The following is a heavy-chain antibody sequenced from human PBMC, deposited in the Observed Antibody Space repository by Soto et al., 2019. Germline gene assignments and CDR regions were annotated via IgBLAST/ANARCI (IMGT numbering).Heavy chain of an antibody. CDR3: ASSLGYGGSYASYYYGMDV. J-gene: IGHJ6*02. D-gene: IGHD1-26*01. Sequence: GGSLRLSCAASGFTFSSYGMHWVRQAPGKGLEWVAVIWYDGSNKYYADSVKGRFTISRDNSKNTLYLQMNSLRAEDTAVYYCASSLGYGGSYASYYYGMDVWGQGTTVTVSS. V-gene: IGHV3-33*01. CDR1: GFTFSSYG. CDR2: IWYDGSNK.